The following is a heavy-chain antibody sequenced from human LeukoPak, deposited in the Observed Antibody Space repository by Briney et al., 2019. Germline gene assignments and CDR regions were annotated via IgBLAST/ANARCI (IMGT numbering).Heavy chain of an antibody. D-gene: IGHD3-10*01. J-gene: IGHJ4*02. CDR1: GYSISSGYY. Sequence: SETLSLTCAVSGYSISSGYYWGWIRQPPGKGLEWIGSIYHSGSTYYNPSLKSRVTISVDTSKNQFSLKLSSVTAADTAVYYCASSRGFGESQGYWGQGTLVTVSS. V-gene: IGHV4-38-2*01. CDR3: ASSRGFGESQGY. CDR2: IYHSGST.